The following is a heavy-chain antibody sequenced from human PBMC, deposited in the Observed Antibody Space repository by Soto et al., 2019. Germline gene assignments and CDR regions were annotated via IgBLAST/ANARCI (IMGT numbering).Heavy chain of an antibody. CDR2: IVVGSGNT. CDR1: GFTFTRSV. V-gene: IGHV1-58*01. CDR3: AASLRGYDLGES. D-gene: IGHD4-17*01. J-gene: IGHJ4*02. Sequence: QMQVVQSGPEVKKPGTSVKVSCKASGFTFTRSVVQWVRQARGQRLEWMGWIVVGSGNTNYAQKFHERVIISRDMSTSTAYMELSSLTSEDTAVYYCAASLRGYDLGESWGQGTQVTVSS.